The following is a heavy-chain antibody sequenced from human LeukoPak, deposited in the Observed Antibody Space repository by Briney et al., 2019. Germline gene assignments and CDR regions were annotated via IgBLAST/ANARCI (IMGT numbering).Heavy chain of an antibody. V-gene: IGHV3-30*04. CDR1: GFTFSSYA. CDR3: VTEVSGSFPT. D-gene: IGHD1-26*01. J-gene: IGHJ4*02. Sequence: QPGGSLRLSCAASGFTFSSYAMHWVRQAPGKGLEWVAVISYDGNNKYYADSVKGRFTISRDKSKNTLYLQMNSLKNEDTAVYYCVTEVSGSFPTWGQGTLVTVSS. CDR2: ISYDGNNK.